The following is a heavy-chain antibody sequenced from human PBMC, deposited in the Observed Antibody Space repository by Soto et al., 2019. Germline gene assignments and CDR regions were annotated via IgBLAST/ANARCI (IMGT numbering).Heavy chain of an antibody. CDR2: IIPIFGTA. J-gene: IGHJ4*02. CDR1: GGTFSSYA. Sequence: VASVKVSCKASGGTFSSYAISWVRQAPGQGLEWMGGIIPIFGTANYAQKFQGRVTITADESTSTAYMELSSLRSEDTAVYYCARESRYCSGGSCYFLPGIGYWCQGTLVTVS. D-gene: IGHD2-15*01. CDR3: ARESRYCSGGSCYFLPGIGY. V-gene: IGHV1-69*13.